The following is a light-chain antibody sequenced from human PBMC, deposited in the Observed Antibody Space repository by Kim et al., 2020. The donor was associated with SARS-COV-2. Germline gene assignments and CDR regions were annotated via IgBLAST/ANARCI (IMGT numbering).Light chain of an antibody. V-gene: IGLV1-40*01. Sequence: TISCTGSSSNIGAHYDVHWYQHLPGTAPNLLIFGNTNRPSGVSDRFSASKSGTSASLAITGLQADDEADYYCQSFDSSVSGWVFGGGTQLTVL. CDR2: GNT. CDR1: SSNIGAHYD. J-gene: IGLJ3*02. CDR3: QSFDSSVSGWV.